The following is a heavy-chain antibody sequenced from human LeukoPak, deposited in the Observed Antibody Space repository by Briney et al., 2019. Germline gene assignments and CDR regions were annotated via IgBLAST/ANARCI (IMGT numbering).Heavy chain of an antibody. CDR3: ARQEMATIHFDY. J-gene: IGHJ4*02. Sequence: SETLSLTCTVSGGSISSGGYYWSWIRQHPGTGLEWIGYIYYSGSTYYNPSLKSRVTISVDTSKNQFSLKLSSVTAADTAVYYCARQEMATIHFDYWGQGTLVTVSS. CDR2: IYYSGST. D-gene: IGHD5-24*01. V-gene: IGHV4-31*03. CDR1: GGSISSGGYY.